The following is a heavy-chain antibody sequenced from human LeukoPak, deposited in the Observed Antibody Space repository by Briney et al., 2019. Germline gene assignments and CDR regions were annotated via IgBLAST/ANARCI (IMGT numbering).Heavy chain of an antibody. CDR1: GGPISSYY. Sequence: SETLSLTCTVSGGPISSYYWSWIRQPPGKGLEWIGYIYYSGSTNYNPSLKSRVTISVDTSKNQFSLKLSSVTPEDTAVYYCARTPTENWNDGPNWFDPWGQGTLVTVSS. V-gene: IGHV4-59*12. J-gene: IGHJ5*02. D-gene: IGHD1-1*01. CDR2: IYYSGST. CDR3: ARTPTENWNDGPNWFDP.